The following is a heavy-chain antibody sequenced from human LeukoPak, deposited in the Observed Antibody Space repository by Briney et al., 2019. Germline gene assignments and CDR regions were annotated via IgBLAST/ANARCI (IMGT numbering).Heavy chain of an antibody. D-gene: IGHD6-19*01. CDR2: ISSRSGYI. CDR3: ASFDSSGWHYFDY. Sequence: GGSLRLSCAASGFTFSSYSMSWVRQAPGKGLEWVSSISSRSGYIYYGDSVKGRFTISRDNAKNSLYLQMNTLRAEDTAVYYRASFDSSGWHYFDYWGQGTLVTVSA. V-gene: IGHV3-21*01. J-gene: IGHJ4*02. CDR1: GFTFSSYS.